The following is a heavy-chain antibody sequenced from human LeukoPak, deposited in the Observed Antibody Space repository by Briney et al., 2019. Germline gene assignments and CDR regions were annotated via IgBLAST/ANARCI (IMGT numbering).Heavy chain of an antibody. CDR2: IKSKTDGGTT. CDR3: TTGRAGSGAFDI. CDR1: GFTFSNAW. J-gene: IGHJ3*02. D-gene: IGHD6-19*01. Sequence: GGSLRLSCAASGFTFSNAWMNWVRQAPGKGLEWVGRIKSKTDGGTTDYAAPVKGRFTISRDDSKNTPYLQMNSLKTEDTAVYYCTTGRAGSGAFDIWGQGTMVTVSS. V-gene: IGHV3-15*07.